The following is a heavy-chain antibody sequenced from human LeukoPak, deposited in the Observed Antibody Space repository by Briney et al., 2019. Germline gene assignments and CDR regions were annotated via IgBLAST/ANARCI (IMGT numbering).Heavy chain of an antibody. CDR2: INPSDGST. CDR3: ATTYCSSTSCYDVGMDV. D-gene: IGHD2-2*01. J-gene: IGHJ6*02. V-gene: IGHV1-46*01. CDR1: GYTFTSYY. Sequence: APVKVSCKASGYTFTSYYIHWVRQAPGQGLEWMGIINPSDGSTSYAQKFQGRVTMTRDTSTSTVYMELSSLRSEDTAVYYCATTYCSSTSCYDVGMDVWGQGTTVTVSS.